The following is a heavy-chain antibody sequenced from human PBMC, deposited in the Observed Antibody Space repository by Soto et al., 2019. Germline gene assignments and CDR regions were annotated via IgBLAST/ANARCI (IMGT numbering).Heavy chain of an antibody. CDR2: INHSGSS. J-gene: IGHJ4*02. V-gene: IGHV4-34*01. CDR1: GGSSSDYR. CDR3: SEGAYLAY. Sequence: QVQQWGAGLLKPSETLSLTCAVYGGSSSDYRWNWIRQSPGKGLEWIGDINHSGSSNYNSSLKRRLTLSVDTSKKQVALKLTSVTAADTAVYYCSEGAYLAYWGQGILVTVSS.